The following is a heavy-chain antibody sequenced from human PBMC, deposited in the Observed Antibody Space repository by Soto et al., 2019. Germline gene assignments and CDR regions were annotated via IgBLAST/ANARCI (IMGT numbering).Heavy chain of an antibody. V-gene: IGHV4-31*03. D-gene: IGHD3-22*01. Sequence: LSETLSLTCTVSGASISSAAYYWSWIRQRPGEGLEWIGFISYSGTTYHSPSLKSRLLLSVDTSKNQFSLELSFVTDADTAVYYCARESELSDLYDSSGYFDYWGQGTLVTVSS. CDR1: GASISSAAYY. CDR2: ISYSGTT. CDR3: ARESELSDLYDSSGYFDY. J-gene: IGHJ4*02.